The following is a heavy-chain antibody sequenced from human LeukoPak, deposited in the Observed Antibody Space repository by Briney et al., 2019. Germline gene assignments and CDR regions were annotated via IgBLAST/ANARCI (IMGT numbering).Heavy chain of an antibody. J-gene: IGHJ4*02. CDR3: ARGGEDY. Sequence: SETLSLTCAVYGGSFSGYYWSWIRQPPGKGLEWIGEINHSGSTNYNPSLKSRVTISVDTSKNQFSLKPSSVTAADTAVYYCARGGEDYWGQGTLVTVSS. CDR1: GGSFSGYY. CDR2: INHSGST. V-gene: IGHV4-34*01.